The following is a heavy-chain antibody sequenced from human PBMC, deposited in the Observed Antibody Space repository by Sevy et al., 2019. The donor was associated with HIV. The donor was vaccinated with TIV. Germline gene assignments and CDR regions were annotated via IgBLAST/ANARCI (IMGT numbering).Heavy chain of an antibody. V-gene: IGHV3-30*02. D-gene: IGHD4-17*01. CDR2: IRYDGSNK. Sequence: GGSLRLSCAASGFTISSYGMHWVRQAPGKGLEWVAFIRYDGSNKYYADSVKGRFTISRDNSKNTLYLQMNSLRAEDTAVYYCAKVVTTVTTDPFDYWGQGTLVTVSS. CDR3: AKVVTTVTTDPFDY. CDR1: GFTISSYG. J-gene: IGHJ4*02.